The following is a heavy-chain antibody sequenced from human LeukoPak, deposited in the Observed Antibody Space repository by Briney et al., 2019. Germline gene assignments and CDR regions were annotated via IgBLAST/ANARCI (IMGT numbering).Heavy chain of an antibody. D-gene: IGHD3-10*01. V-gene: IGHV1-8*01. J-gene: IGHJ5*02. Sequence: GASVKVSCKASGYTFTSYDINWVRQATGQGLEWMGWMNPNSGNTGYAQKFQGRVTMTRNTSISTAYMELSSLRSEDTAVYYCARGIRSMITMVRGASRNWFDPWGQGTLVTVSS. CDR1: GYTFTSYD. CDR2: MNPNSGNT. CDR3: ARGIRSMITMVRGASRNWFDP.